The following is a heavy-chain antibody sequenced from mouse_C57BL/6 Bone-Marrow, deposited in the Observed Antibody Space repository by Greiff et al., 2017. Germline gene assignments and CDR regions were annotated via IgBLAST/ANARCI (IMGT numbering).Heavy chain of an antibody. CDR1: GYTLTDYW. J-gene: IGHJ2*01. CDR2: IDPGGGAT. CDR3: ASSKCFDY. V-gene: IGHV14-2*01. D-gene: IGHD1-3*01. Sequence: DVHLVASGAELVRPGASVMLSCTASGYTLTDYWLGWAKQRTEQGLEWIGGIDPGGGATKYDEKFQGKATMTADKSSNTAYLQLSSLTSEDTAVYYCASSKCFDYWGQGTTLTVSS.